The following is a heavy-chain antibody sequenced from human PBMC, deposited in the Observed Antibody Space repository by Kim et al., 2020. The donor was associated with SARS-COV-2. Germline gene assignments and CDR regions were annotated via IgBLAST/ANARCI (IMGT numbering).Heavy chain of an antibody. J-gene: IGHJ2*01. CDR3: ARHFDYYGSGRYYWYFDL. V-gene: IGHV4-39*01. D-gene: IGHD3-10*01. CDR2: IYYSGST. Sequence: SETLSLTCTVSGGSISSSSYYWGWLRQPPGKGLEWIGSIYYSGSTYYNPSLKTRVTIYVDTSKNQFSLRLTSVTAADTAVYSCARHFDYYGSGRYYWYFDLWGRGTLVTVSS. CDR1: GGSISSSSYY.